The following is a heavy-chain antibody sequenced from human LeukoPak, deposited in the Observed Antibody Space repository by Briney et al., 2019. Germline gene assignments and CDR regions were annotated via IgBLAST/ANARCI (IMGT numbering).Heavy chain of an antibody. D-gene: IGHD2-2*01. CDR3: ASPLGYCSSTNCYGDY. V-gene: IGHV4-30-2*01. CDR1: GGSISSGGYS. Sequence: SQTLSLTCAVSGGSISSGGYSWSWIRQPPGKGLELIGYIYHSGSTYYNPSLKSRVTISVDRSKNQFSLKLSSVTAADTAVYYCASPLGYCSSTNCYGDYWGQGTLVTVSS. CDR2: IYHSGST. J-gene: IGHJ4*02.